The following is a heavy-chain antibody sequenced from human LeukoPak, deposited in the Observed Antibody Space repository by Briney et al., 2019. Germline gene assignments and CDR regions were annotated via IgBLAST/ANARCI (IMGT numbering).Heavy chain of an antibody. CDR3: ARGTIFGVSC. CDR1: GGSISSGGYY. Sequence: SETLSLTCTVSGGSISSGGYYWSCIRQPPGKGLEWIGYIYHSGSTYYNPSLKSRVTISVDRSKNQFSLKLSSVTAADTAVYYCARGTIFGVSCWGQGTLVTVSS. D-gene: IGHD3-3*01. J-gene: IGHJ4*02. CDR2: IYHSGST. V-gene: IGHV4-30-2*01.